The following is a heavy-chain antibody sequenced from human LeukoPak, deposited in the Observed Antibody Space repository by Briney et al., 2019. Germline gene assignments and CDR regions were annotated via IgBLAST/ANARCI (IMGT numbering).Heavy chain of an antibody. CDR3: ARDSYSSSWTRWFDP. Sequence: GGSLRLSCAASGFTVSSNYMSWVRQAPGKGLEWVSVIYSGGSTYYADSVKGRFTISRDNAKNSLYLQMNSLRAEDTAVYYCARDSYSSSWTRWFDPWGQGTLVTVSS. V-gene: IGHV3-53*01. CDR2: IYSGGST. J-gene: IGHJ5*02. D-gene: IGHD6-13*01. CDR1: GFTVSSNY.